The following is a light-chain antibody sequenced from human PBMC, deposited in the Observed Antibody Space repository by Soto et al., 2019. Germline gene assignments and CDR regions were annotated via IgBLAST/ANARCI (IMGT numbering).Light chain of an antibody. J-gene: IGKJ1*01. CDR1: QSVSSTY. CDR3: QQYNNSLWT. CDR2: GAS. Sequence: EIVLTQSPGTLSLFLGERATLSCRASQSVSSTYFAWYRQKPGQSPSLLIYGASNRATGVPDRFSGSGSGTDFTLTISRLEPEDFAVYYCQQYNNSLWTFGQGTKVEIK. V-gene: IGKV3-20*01.